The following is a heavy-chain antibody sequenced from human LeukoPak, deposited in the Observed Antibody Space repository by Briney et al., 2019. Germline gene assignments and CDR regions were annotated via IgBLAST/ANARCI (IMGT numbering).Heavy chain of an antibody. CDR3: ARGTYSSSSYYFDY. CDR1: GGSISSGSYY. J-gene: IGHJ4*02. Sequence: SETLSLTCTVSGGSISSGSYYWSWIRQPAGKGLEWIGRIYTSGSTNYNPSLKSRVTISVDTSKNQLSLKLSSVTAADTAVYYCARGTYSSSSYYFDYWGQGTLVTVSS. V-gene: IGHV4-61*02. D-gene: IGHD6-6*01. CDR2: IYTSGST.